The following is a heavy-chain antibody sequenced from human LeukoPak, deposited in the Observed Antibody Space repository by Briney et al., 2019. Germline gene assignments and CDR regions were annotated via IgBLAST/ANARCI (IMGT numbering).Heavy chain of an antibody. V-gene: IGHV3-21*01. J-gene: IGHJ5*01. Sequence: GGSLRLSCAASGFTFSSYSMNWVRQAPGKGLEWVSSISSSSSYIYYADSVKGRFTISRDNAKNSLYLQMNSLRAEDTAVYYCASGREMATIWLDCWGQGTLVTVSS. CDR3: ASGREMATIWLDC. CDR1: GFTFSSYS. CDR2: ISSSSSYI. D-gene: IGHD5-24*01.